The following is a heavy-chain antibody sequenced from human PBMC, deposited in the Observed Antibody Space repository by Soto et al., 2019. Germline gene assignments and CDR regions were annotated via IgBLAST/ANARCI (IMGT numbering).Heavy chain of an antibody. V-gene: IGHV4-34*01. D-gene: IGHD1-1*01. CDR1: GGSVSGANYY. CDR3: ARVERGTATTVVDAFDI. Sequence: QVQLQQWGAGLLKPSETLSLTCAVYGGSVSGANYYWSWIRQPPGKGLEWIGEMSHSGGTHFNPSRKSRVTISVDTSTNQFSLKMSSGTAAETALYYCARVERGTATTVVDAFDIWGPGTMVTVSS. CDR2: MSHSGGT. J-gene: IGHJ3*02.